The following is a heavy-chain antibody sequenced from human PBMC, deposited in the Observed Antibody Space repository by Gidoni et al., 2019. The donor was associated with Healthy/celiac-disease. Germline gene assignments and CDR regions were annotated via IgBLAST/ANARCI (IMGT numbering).Heavy chain of an antibody. J-gene: IGHJ6*03. CDR2: IIPIFGTA. Sequence: QVQLVQSGAEVKKPGSSVKVSCKASGGTFSSYAISWVRQAPGQGLEWMGGIIPIFGTANYAQKFQGRVTITADKSTSTAYMELSSLRSEDTAVYYCARGGHTAMVNYYYYMDVWGKGTTVTVSS. V-gene: IGHV1-69*06. D-gene: IGHD5-18*01. CDR1: GGTFSSYA. CDR3: ARGGHTAMVNYYYYMDV.